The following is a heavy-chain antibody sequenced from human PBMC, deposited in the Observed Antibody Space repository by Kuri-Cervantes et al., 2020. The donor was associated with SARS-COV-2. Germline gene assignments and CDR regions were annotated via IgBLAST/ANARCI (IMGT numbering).Heavy chain of an antibody. D-gene: IGHD6-13*01. Sequence: GGSLRLSCAASGFTFSSYAMSWVRQAPGKGLEWVSAISGSGGSTYYADSVKGRFTISRDNSKNTLYLQMNSLRAEDTAVYYCARGDSSSWSFDYWGQGTLVTVS. V-gene: IGHV3-23*01. J-gene: IGHJ4*02. CDR3: ARGDSSSWSFDY. CDR2: ISGSGGST. CDR1: GFTFSSYA.